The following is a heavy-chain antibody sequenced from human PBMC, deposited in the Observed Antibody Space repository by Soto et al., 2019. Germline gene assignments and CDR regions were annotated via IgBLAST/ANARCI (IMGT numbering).Heavy chain of an antibody. Sequence: SETLSLTCTVSGASITCSSYWSWIRQPAGKGLEWIGRFSLSGTTNYNPSLRSRVTMSADVSKNQFSLRLTSVTAADTALYYCARGMTPPGAPAWYYFDSWGQGTLVTVS. D-gene: IGHD2-8*02. CDR2: FSLSGTT. CDR1: GASITCSSY. J-gene: IGHJ4*02. CDR3: ARGMTPPGAPAWYYFDS. V-gene: IGHV4-4*07.